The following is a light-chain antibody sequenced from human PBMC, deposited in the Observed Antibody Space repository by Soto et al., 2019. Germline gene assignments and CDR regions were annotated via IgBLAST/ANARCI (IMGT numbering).Light chain of an antibody. CDR1: SSDVGSHDL. CDR3: SSFTSTTTYV. J-gene: IGLJ1*01. V-gene: IGLV2-14*02. CDR2: DVS. Sequence: QSALTQPASVSGSPGQSIAISCTGTSSDVGSHDLVSWYQQQSGKVPKLIIYDVSSRPSGVSNRFSGSKSGNTASLTISGIQAEDEADYYCSSFTSTTTYVFGTGTKLTVL.